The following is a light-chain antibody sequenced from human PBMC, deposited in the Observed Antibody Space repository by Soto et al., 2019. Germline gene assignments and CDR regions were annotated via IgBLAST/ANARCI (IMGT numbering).Light chain of an antibody. V-gene: IGLV2-11*01. Sequence: QSVLTQPRSVSGSPGQSVTISCTGTSSDVGIYNYVSWYQQHPGKAPKLMIYDVNKRPSGVPDRFSGSKSGNTASLTISGLQAEDEADYHCCSYAGSSTWVFGGGTKLTVL. J-gene: IGLJ3*02. CDR1: SSDVGIYNY. CDR3: CSYAGSSTWV. CDR2: DVN.